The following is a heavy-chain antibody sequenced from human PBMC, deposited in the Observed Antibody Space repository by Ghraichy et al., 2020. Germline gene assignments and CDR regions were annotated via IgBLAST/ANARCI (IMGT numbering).Heavy chain of an antibody. CDR3: AKGEQLAQSYYYYGMDV. J-gene: IGHJ6*04. CDR1: GFTFSSYA. V-gene: IGHV3-23*01. D-gene: IGHD6-6*01. Sequence: GGSLRLSCAASGFTFSSYAMSWVRQAPGKGLEWVSAISGSGGSTYYADSVKGRFTISRDNSKNTLYLQMNSLRAEDTAVYYCAKGEQLAQSYYYYGMDVWGKGTTVTVSS. CDR2: ISGSGGST.